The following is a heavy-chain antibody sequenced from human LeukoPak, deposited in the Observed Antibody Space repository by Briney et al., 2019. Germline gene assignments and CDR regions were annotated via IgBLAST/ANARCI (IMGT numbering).Heavy chain of an antibody. CDR3: AKDIYPAVAGLGGMDV. V-gene: IGHV3-30*02. CDR1: GFTFSSNG. CDR2: IRYDGSNK. D-gene: IGHD6-19*01. Sequence: PGGPLRLSCAASGFTFSSNGVHWVRQAPDKGLEWVAFIRYDGSNKYYADSVKGRFTISRDNSKNTLYLQMNSLRAEDTAVYYCAKDIYPAVAGLGGMDVWGQGTTVTVSS. J-gene: IGHJ6*02.